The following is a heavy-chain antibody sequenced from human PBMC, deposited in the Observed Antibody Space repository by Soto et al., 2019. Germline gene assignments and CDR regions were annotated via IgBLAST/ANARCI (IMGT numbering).Heavy chain of an antibody. CDR1: GYSFTSHW. Sequence: GESLKISCKASGYSFTSHWIGCVRQMPGKGLEWMGIIYPGDSDTRYSPSFQGQVTMSADKSISTAYLQWSSLKASDTAMYYCARVRSYYYDSSGSYYFEYWGQGTLVTVS. D-gene: IGHD3-22*01. J-gene: IGHJ4*02. CDR2: IYPGDSDT. CDR3: ARVRSYYYDSSGSYYFEY. V-gene: IGHV5-51*01.